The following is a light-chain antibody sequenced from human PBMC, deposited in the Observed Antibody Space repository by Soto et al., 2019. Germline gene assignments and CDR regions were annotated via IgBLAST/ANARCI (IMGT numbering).Light chain of an antibody. J-gene: IGKJ2*01. CDR2: GGS. Sequence: EIVLTQSPGTLSLSPGEGATLSCRASQTIRSTYLAWYQQKPGQAPRLLIYGGSSRATGIPVRFSGSGSGTDFTLTISRLKPEDLAVYSCQCQQYGISPVYAFGQGTKVEIK. CDR3: QQYGISPVYA. V-gene: IGKV3-20*01. CDR1: QTIRSTY.